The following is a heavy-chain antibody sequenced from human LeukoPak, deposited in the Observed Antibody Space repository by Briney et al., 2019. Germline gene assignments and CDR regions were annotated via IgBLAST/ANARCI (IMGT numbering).Heavy chain of an antibody. CDR1: GGSFSGYY. V-gene: IGHV4-34*01. Sequence: SETLSLTCAVYGGSFSGYYWSWIRQPPGKGLEWIGEINHSGSTNYNPSLKSRVTISVDTSKNQFSLKLSSVTAADTAVYYCARIFGDTAMVTVGGLSVFDYWGQGTLVTVSS. D-gene: IGHD5-18*01. CDR3: ARIFGDTAMVTVGGLSVFDY. CDR2: INHSGST. J-gene: IGHJ4*02.